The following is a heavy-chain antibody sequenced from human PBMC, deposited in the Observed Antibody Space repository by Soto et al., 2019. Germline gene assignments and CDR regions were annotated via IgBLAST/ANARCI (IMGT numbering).Heavy chain of an antibody. D-gene: IGHD3-22*01. V-gene: IGHV4-38-2*02. CDR1: NFSISNGYY. Sequence: SETLSLTCAVSNFSISNGYYWSWLRQPPGRGLEWIGSMYHRGGSSYYNPSLTGRVSISIDTSRNQFSLSLTSLTAADTAIYYCAREAFHYYATTGFYSDYWGRGTLVTVSS. J-gene: IGHJ4*02. CDR2: MYHRGGSS. CDR3: AREAFHYYATTGFYSDY.